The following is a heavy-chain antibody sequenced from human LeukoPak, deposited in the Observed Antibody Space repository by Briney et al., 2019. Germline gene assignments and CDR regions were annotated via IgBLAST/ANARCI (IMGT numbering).Heavy chain of an antibody. J-gene: IGHJ4*02. D-gene: IGHD2-15*01. Sequence: ASVKVSCKSSGYTFINYGIIWVRQAPGQGLEWMGWISAYNGNTNFAQKLQGRVTMTTDTSTSTAYMELRSLRSDDTAVYYCARDCSGGTCYTSYWGQGTLVTVSS. V-gene: IGHV1-18*01. CDR1: GYTFINYG. CDR3: ARDCSGGTCYTSY. CDR2: ISAYNGNT.